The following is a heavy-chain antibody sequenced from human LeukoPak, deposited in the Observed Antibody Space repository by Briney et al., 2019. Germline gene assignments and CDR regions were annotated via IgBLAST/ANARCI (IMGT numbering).Heavy chain of an antibody. J-gene: IGHJ4*02. CDR1: GYTFANFG. CDR2: INPNSGGT. D-gene: IGHD1-26*01. CDR3: ARHPYSGSYHFDY. V-gene: IGHV1-2*02. Sequence: GASVKVSCKASGYTFANFGINWVRQAPGQGLEWMGWINPNSGGTNSAQKFQGRVTMTRDTSISTAYMELSRLTSDDTAVYYCARHPYSGSYHFDYWGQGTLVTVSS.